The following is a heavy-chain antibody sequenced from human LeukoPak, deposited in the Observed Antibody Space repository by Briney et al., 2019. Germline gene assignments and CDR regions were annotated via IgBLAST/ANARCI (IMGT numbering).Heavy chain of an antibody. D-gene: IGHD3-22*01. CDR2: ISGSGGSP. V-gene: IGHV3-23*01. J-gene: IGHJ4*02. CDR3: ARAPTRPTLIVYDLYFDS. Sequence: PGGSLRLSCVTSELNFSQIGMTWLRQAPGKGLEWVATISGSGGSPFYADSVKARFTISRDNSKSTLYLEMNSLRVEDTAVYYCARAPTRPTLIVYDLYFDSWGQGSLVTVSS. CDR1: ELNFSQIG.